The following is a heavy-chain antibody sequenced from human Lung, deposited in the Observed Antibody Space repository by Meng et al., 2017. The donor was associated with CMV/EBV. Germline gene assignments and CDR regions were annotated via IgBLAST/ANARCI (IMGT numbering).Heavy chain of an antibody. V-gene: IGHV3-30*01. CDR3: ARGSKIYFGSEWYGPFGRHFYGLGV. CDR1: GFSLSTYA. D-gene: IGHD3-3*01. CDR2: ISFAGTNK. Sequence: LTXXASGFSLSTYAVHWVRQAPDTGLEWVAVISFAGTNKYYGDSVKGRFTVSRDNSQNTLYLQMNSLRTEDTAMYYCARGSKIYFGSEWYGPFGRHFYGLGVWXQGTXVTVAS. J-gene: IGHJ6*02.